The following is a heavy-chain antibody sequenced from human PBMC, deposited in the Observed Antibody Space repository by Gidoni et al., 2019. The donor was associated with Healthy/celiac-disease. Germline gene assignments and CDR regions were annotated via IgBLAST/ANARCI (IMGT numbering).Heavy chain of an antibody. CDR2: ISGSGGST. J-gene: IGHJ4*02. V-gene: IGHV3-23*01. D-gene: IGHD4-4*01. CDR3: AKGHIPYSNYEWVDY. CDR1: GFTLSSYA. Sequence: EVQLLESGGGLVQPGGSLRLSCAASGFTLSSYAMSWVRQAPGKGLEWVSAISGSGGSTYHADSVKGRFTISRDNSKNTLYLQMNSLRAEDTAVYYCAKGHIPYSNYEWVDYWGQGTLVTVSS.